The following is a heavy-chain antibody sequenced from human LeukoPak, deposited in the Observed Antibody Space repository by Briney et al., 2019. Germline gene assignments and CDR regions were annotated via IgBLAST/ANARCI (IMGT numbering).Heavy chain of an antibody. J-gene: IGHJ5*02. Sequence: SETLSLTCTVSGGSVSSGSYYWSWIRQPAGKGLEWIGRIYTSGSTNYNPSLKSRVTISVDTSKNQFSLKLSSVTAADTAVYYCARVTSITIFGVVPGGFDPWGQGTLVTVSS. CDR2: IYTSGST. CDR1: GGSVSSGSYY. V-gene: IGHV4-61*02. CDR3: ARVTSITIFGVVPGGFDP. D-gene: IGHD3-3*01.